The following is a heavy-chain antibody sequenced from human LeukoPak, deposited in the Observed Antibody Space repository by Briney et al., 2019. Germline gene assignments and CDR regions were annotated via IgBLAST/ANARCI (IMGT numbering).Heavy chain of an antibody. D-gene: IGHD6-13*01. CDR1: GFTFSSYG. CDR3: AKGLGAAAVGGS. CDR2: ISYDGSNK. V-gene: IGHV3-30*18. J-gene: IGHJ5*02. Sequence: PGRSLRLSCAASGFTFSSYGMHWVRQAPGKWLEWVAVISYDGSNKYYADSVKGRFTISRDNSKNTLYLQMNSLRAEDTAVYYCAKGLGAAAVGGSWGQGTLVTVSS.